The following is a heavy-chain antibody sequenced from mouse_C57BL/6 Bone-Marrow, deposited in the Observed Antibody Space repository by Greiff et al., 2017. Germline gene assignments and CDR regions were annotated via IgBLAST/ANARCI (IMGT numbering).Heavy chain of an antibody. CDR3: AREAPYSNYSYAMDY. V-gene: IGHV3-3*01. D-gene: IGHD2-5*01. CDR2: TFYSGIT. Sequence: DVKLQESGPRLVRPSQTLSLTCTVTGFSINSDCYWIWIRQFPGNKLEYIGYTFYSGITYYNPSLESRTYITRDTSKKQFSLRLSYVTTEDTATYYCAREAPYSNYSYAMDYWGQGTSVTVSS. CDR1: GFSINSDCY. J-gene: IGHJ4*01.